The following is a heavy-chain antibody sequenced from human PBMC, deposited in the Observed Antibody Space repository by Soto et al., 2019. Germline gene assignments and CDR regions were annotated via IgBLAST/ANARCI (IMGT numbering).Heavy chain of an antibody. Sequence: ASVKVSCKASGYTFTGYYMHWVRQAPGQGLEWMGWINPNSGGTNYAQKFQGWVTMTRDTSISTAYMELSRLRSDDTAVYYCAIAVAGKGYNWFDPWGQGTLVTVSS. CDR3: AIAVAGKGYNWFDP. CDR2: INPNSGGT. V-gene: IGHV1-2*04. J-gene: IGHJ5*02. CDR1: GYTFTGYY. D-gene: IGHD6-19*01.